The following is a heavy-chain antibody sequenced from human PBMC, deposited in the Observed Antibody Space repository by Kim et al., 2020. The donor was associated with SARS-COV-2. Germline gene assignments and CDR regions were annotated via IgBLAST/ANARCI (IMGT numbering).Heavy chain of an antibody. V-gene: IGHV3-21*06. J-gene: IGHJ6*02. CDR3: ARMNCPGGNCYSGPYYYGMDV. D-gene: IGHD2-15*01. CDR1: GFIVNTSS. Sequence: GGSLRLSCEVSGFIVNTSSMTWVRQAPGKGLEWVSFISSRRRDTYYADSLKGRFTISRDNAKNSVYLQINSLRVEDTGVYYCARMNCPGGNCYSGPYYYGMDVWGQGTTVTVSS. CDR2: ISSRRRDT.